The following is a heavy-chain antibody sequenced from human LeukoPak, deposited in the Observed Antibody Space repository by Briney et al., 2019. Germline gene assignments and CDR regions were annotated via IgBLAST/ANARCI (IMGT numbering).Heavy chain of an antibody. V-gene: IGHV4-34*01. J-gene: IGHJ3*02. CDR2: INHSGST. CDR1: GGSFSGYY. CDR3: ARGRDTADATFDI. D-gene: IGHD5-18*01. Sequence: PSETLSLTCAVYGGSFSGYYWSWIRQPPGKGLEWIGEINHSGSTNYNPSLKSRVTISVDTSKNQFSLKLSSVTAADTAVYYCARGRDTADATFDIWGQGTMVTVSS.